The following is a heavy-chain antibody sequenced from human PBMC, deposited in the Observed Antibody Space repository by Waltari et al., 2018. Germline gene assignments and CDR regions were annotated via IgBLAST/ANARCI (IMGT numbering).Heavy chain of an antibody. CDR1: GFTFYHFL. D-gene: IGHD3-16*01. Sequence: DVQLTASGGGLVQPGGSLRLSCEGSGFTFYHFLMTWLRQVPGKGLEWVANIKQDGTEQYFVDSFKGRFTISRDNAKRSLYLQMNNLRVDDTAMYYCARGGGDGQVHHWGQGTLVTVSS. V-gene: IGHV3-7*03. CDR3: ARGGGDGQVHH. CDR2: IKQDGTEQ. J-gene: IGHJ4*02.